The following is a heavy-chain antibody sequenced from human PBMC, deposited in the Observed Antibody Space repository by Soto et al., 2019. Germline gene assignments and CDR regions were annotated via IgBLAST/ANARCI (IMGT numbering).Heavy chain of an antibody. CDR3: ARDRAWEAVAGHNWFDP. CDR1: GYTFTSYG. V-gene: IGHV1-18*04. CDR2: ISAYNGNT. J-gene: IGHJ5*02. D-gene: IGHD6-19*01. Sequence: ASVKVSCKASGYTFTSYGISWVRQAPGQGLEWMGWISAYNGNTNYAQKLQGRVTMTTDTSTSTAYMELRSLRSDDTAVYYCARDRAWEAVAGHNWFDPWGQGTLVTVS.